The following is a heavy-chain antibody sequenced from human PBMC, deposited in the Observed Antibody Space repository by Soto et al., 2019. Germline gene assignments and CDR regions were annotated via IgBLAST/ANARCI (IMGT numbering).Heavy chain of an antibody. CDR2: ISSATTTI. J-gene: IGHJ4*02. Sequence: GGSLRLSCAASGFTFSSYSMNWVRQAPGKGLEWVSYISSATTTIYYADSVKGRFTISRDNAKNSLYLQMNSLRAEDTAVYYCANQFGSSWRHFDYWGQGTLVTVSS. V-gene: IGHV3-48*01. CDR3: ANQFGSSWRHFDY. CDR1: GFTFSSYS. D-gene: IGHD6-13*01.